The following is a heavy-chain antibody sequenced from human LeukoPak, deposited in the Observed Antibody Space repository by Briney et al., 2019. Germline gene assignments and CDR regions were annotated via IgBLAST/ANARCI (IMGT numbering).Heavy chain of an antibody. Sequence: PSETLSLTCTVPGGSISNYYWSWIRQPAGKRLEWLGRIYSSGSTNYNPSLESRVTMSVDTSKNQFSLKLSSVTAADTAVYYCARAGDRRDGPMGFGYWGQGTLVTVSS. J-gene: IGHJ4*02. D-gene: IGHD5-24*01. CDR3: ARAGDRRDGPMGFGY. V-gene: IGHV4-4*07. CDR2: IYSSGST. CDR1: GGSISNYY.